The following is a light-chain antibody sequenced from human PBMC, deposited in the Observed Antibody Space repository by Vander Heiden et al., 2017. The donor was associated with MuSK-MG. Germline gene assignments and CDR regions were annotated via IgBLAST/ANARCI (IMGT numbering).Light chain of an antibody. CDR3: QQNRSSRT. Sequence: VFTQSPDTLSLSPGDRATLSCWAGQSVASSNLAWYQQKPGQPPRLIIYGASSSARGTPDRFSGSGCAKDFTLTSSRRENEDSAVYYVQQNRSSRTFGQGTKVEIK. V-gene: IGKV3-20*01. J-gene: IGKJ1*01. CDR1: QSVASSN. CDR2: GAS.